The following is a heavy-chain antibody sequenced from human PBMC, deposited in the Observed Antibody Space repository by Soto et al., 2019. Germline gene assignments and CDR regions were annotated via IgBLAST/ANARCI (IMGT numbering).Heavy chain of an antibody. CDR1: GGSFSGYY. Sequence: QVQLQQWGAGLLKPSETLSLTCAVYGGSFSGYYWSWIRQPPGKGLEWIGEINHSGSTNYNPSLKSRVTISVDTSTNQFSLKLSSVTAADTAVYYCARVRDTAMVIYYYGMDVWGQGTTVTVSS. V-gene: IGHV4-34*01. CDR2: INHSGST. J-gene: IGHJ6*02. D-gene: IGHD5-18*01. CDR3: ARVRDTAMVIYYYGMDV.